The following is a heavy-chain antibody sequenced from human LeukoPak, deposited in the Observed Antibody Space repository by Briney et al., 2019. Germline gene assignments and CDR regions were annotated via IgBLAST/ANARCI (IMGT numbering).Heavy chain of an antibody. CDR1: GFTFSSYS. CDR3: ARTYYDSSGYSPPEDS. J-gene: IGHJ4*02. V-gene: IGHV3-48*04. CDR2: ISSTGTTI. D-gene: IGHD3-22*01. Sequence: GGSLRLSCAASGFTFSSYSMNWVRQAPGMGLEWVSFISSTGTTIYYADSVKGRFTISKDNAKNSLYLQMNSLRAEDAAVYYCARTYYDSSGYSPPEDSWGQGTLVTVSS.